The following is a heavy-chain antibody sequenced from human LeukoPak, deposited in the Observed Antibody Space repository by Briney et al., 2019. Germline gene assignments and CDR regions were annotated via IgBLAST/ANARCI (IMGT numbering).Heavy chain of an antibody. CDR1: GYTFTNYD. CDR3: ARGGGSGWSWVYYYMDV. D-gene: IGHD6-19*01. J-gene: IGHJ6*03. CDR2: ISAYNGDT. Sequence: ASVKVSCKASGYTFTNYDVNWVRQAPGQGLEWVGWISAYNGDTNYAQNLQGRVTMTTDTSTSTAYMELRSLRSDDTAVYYCARGGGSGWSWVYYYMDVWGKGTTVTVSS. V-gene: IGHV1-18*01.